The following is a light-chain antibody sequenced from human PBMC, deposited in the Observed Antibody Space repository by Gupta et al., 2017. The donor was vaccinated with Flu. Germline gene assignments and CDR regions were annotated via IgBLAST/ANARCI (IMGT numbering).Light chain of an antibody. CDR2: AAS. CDR1: QSINRY. Sequence: DIQMTQSPSSLYASVGDRVTITCRASQSINRYLNWYQQRPGKAPKLLIYAASILQSGVPSRFSGSGSGTDFTLTISALQPDDFATYSCQQSHSVPLTFGGGTKVEIK. CDR3: QQSHSVPLT. J-gene: IGKJ4*01. V-gene: IGKV1-39*01.